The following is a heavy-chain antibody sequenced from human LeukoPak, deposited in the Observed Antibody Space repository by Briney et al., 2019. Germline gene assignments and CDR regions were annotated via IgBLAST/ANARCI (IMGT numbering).Heavy chain of an antibody. CDR2: IYYSGTT. V-gene: IGHV4-59*08. CDR1: GGSISSYF. CDR3: ARTTVLYGMDV. Sequence: PSETLSLTCTVSGGSISSYFWSWIRQPPGKGLEWIGYIYYSGTTNYDPSLKSRVTISVDTSRNQFSLKLSPVTAADTAVYYCARTTVLYGMDVWGQRTTVTVSS. D-gene: IGHD4-17*01. J-gene: IGHJ6*02.